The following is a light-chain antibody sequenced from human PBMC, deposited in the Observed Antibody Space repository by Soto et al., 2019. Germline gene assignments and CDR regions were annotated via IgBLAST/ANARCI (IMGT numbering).Light chain of an antibody. J-gene: IGLJ2*01. V-gene: IGLV2-14*01. CDR3: NSYTSSSTVV. Sequence: QSALTQPASVSGFPGQSITISCTGTSSDVGNYNYVSWYQQHPGKAPRLMIYEVNNRPLGVSGRFSGSKSGNTASLTISGLQYEDEADYYCNSYTSSSTVVFGGGTKLTVL. CDR1: SSDVGNYNY. CDR2: EVN.